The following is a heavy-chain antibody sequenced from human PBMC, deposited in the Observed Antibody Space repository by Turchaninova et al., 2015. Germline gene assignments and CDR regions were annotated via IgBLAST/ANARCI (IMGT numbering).Heavy chain of an antibody. J-gene: IGHJ6*02. Sequence: EVQLVESGGGLVKPGGSLRLSCAASGFTFTKYNMKWVRQAPGRGLGWVSSISRNSPEIYSAAAVKGRSTISRDKHQNSLYLQINSLRAADTAVYYGARPGGDYYAMDVWGQGTTVTVSS. CDR3: ARPGGDYYAMDV. V-gene: IGHV3-21*01. D-gene: IGHD3-16*01. CDR2: ISRNSPEI. CDR1: GFTFTKYN.